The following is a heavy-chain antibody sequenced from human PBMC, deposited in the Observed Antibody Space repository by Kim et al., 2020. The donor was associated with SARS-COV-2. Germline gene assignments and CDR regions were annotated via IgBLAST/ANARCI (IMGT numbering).Heavy chain of an antibody. Sequence: GSLKISCKGSGYSFTSYWISWVRQMPGKGLEWMGRIDPSDSYTYYSPSFQGHVTISADKSISTAYLQRSSLKASDTAMYYCARLRTGGQYEILPGYYNHYFSSGMDAWGQGTTVTVSS. J-gene: IGHJ6*02. V-gene: IGHV5-10-1*01. CDR3: ARLRTGGQYEILPGYYNHYFSSGMDA. D-gene: IGHD3-9*01. CDR2: IDPSDSYT. CDR1: GYSFTSYW.